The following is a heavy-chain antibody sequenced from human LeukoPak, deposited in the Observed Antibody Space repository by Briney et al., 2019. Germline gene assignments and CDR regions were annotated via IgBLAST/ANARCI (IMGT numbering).Heavy chain of an antibody. CDR2: INHSGST. D-gene: IGHD2-15*01. J-gene: IGHJ5*02. CDR1: GGSFSGYC. V-gene: IGHV4-34*01. CDR3: ARGRGYCSGGSCYRFDP. Sequence: PSETLSLTCAVYGGSFSGYCWSWIRQPPGKGLEWIGEINHSGSTNYNPSLKSRVTISVDTSKNQFSLKLSSVTAADTAVYYCARGRGYCSGGSCYRFDPWGQGTLVTVSS.